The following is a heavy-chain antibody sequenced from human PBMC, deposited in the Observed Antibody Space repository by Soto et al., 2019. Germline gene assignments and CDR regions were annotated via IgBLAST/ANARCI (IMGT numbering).Heavy chain of an antibody. V-gene: IGHV3-23*01. CDR1: GFTFSSYA. CDR3: AKPEYNYGSHFDY. D-gene: IGHD5-18*01. J-gene: IGHJ4*02. Sequence: WGSLRLSCAASGFTFSSYAMSWFRQAPGKGLEWVSDISGSGGSTYYADSVKGRLTISRDNSKNTLYLQMNSLRAEDTAVYYCAKPEYNYGSHFDYWGQGTLVTVSS. CDR2: ISGSGGST.